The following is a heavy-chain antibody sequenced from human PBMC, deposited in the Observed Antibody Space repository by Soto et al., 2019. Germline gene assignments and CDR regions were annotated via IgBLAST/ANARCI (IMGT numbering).Heavy chain of an antibody. D-gene: IGHD1-26*01. J-gene: IGHJ6*02. CDR2: ISGSSSTI. CDR1: GFTFSSYS. CDR3: ARAVATVPYYYDGLDV. Sequence: GGSLRLSCEVSGFTFSSYSMNWVRQAPGKGLEWVSYISGSSSTIYYADSVKGRFTISRDNAKNSLYLQMNSLRDEDTAVYYCARAVATVPYYYDGLDVWGQGTTVTVSS. V-gene: IGHV3-48*02.